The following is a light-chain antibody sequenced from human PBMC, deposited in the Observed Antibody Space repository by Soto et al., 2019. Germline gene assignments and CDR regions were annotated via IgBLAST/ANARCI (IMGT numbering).Light chain of an antibody. V-gene: IGLV2-14*03. Sequence: QSVLTQPASVSGSPGQSITISCTGTSSDVGGYNYVSWYQHHPGKAPKLTIFDVSNRPSGVSNRFSGSKSGNTASLTISGLQPEDEADYYCSSYTTSNTRQIVFGTGTKVTVL. J-gene: IGLJ1*01. CDR2: DVS. CDR1: SSDVGGYNY. CDR3: SSYTTSNTRQIV.